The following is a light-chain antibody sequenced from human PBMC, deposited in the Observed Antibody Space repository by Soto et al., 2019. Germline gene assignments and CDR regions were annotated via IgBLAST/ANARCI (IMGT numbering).Light chain of an antibody. CDR1: QSVLYSSDNKNY. J-gene: IGKJ1*01. Sequence: DIVLTQSPDSLAVPLGERATINCKSSQSVLYSSDNKNYLAWYQQKPGQPPKLLIYWASTRESGVPDRFSGSGSGTDFTLTISSLQAEDVAVYYCQQYYRTPLTFGQGTKVEIK. CDR3: QQYYRTPLT. V-gene: IGKV4-1*01. CDR2: WAS.